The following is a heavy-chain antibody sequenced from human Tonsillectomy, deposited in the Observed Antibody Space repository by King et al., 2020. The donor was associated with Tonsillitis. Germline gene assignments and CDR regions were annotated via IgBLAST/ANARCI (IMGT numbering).Heavy chain of an antibody. D-gene: IGHD6-19*01. CDR3: ARVAVAGSWDY. J-gene: IGHJ4*02. CDR2: IHYSGCT. V-gene: IGHV4-59*01. CDR1: GVSINSYY. Sequence: QLQESGPGLVKPSETLSLTCPVSGVSINSYYWCWIRQPPGKGLEWIGYIHYSGCTNYHPSLTSRVTISVDTSKNQFSLKLSSVTAADTAVYYCARVAVAGSWDYWGQGTLVTVSS.